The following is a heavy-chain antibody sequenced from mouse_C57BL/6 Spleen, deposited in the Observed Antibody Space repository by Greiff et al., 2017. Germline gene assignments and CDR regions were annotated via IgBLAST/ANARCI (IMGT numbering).Heavy chain of an antibody. Sequence: QVQLQQPGAELVKPGASVKLSCKASGYTFTSYWMQWVKQRPGQGLEWIGEIDPSDSYTNYNQKFKGKATLTVDTSSSTAYMQLSSLTSEDSAVYYCAREGLRQDYAMDYWGQGTSVTVSS. V-gene: IGHV1-50*01. J-gene: IGHJ4*01. D-gene: IGHD2-4*01. CDR2: IDPSDSYT. CDR3: AREGLRQDYAMDY. CDR1: GYTFTSYW.